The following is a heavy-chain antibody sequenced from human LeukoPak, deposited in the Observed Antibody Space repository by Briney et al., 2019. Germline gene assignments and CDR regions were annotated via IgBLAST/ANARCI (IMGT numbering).Heavy chain of an antibody. CDR2: IKKDGSEK. CDR1: GFTVSSYW. CDR3: SRVLYDILRSGTYYFDY. D-gene: IGHD3-9*01. J-gene: IGHJ4*02. V-gene: IGHV3-7*01. Sequence: PGGSLRLSCAASGFTVSSYWMSWVRQAPGKGLEWVSNIKKDGSEKYDVDSVRGRFTISRDTAKTPLYLQKSSRRAEETVVYYCSRVLYDILRSGTYYFDYWGQGTLVTVSS.